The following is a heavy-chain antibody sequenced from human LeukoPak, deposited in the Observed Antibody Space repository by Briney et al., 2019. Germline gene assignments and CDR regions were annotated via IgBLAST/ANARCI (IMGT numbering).Heavy chain of an antibody. CDR1: GGSISSSRDY. CDR2: IYYSGST. V-gene: IGHV4-39*01. CDR3: ARGVTMIVVGIHFDY. Sequence: SETLSLTCIVSGGSISSSRDYWAWIRQPPGKGLEWIANIYYSGSTYYSPSLKSRVIISVDTSKNQFSLKLSSVTAADTAVYYCARGVTMIVVGIHFDYWGQGTLVTVSS. D-gene: IGHD3-22*01. J-gene: IGHJ4*02.